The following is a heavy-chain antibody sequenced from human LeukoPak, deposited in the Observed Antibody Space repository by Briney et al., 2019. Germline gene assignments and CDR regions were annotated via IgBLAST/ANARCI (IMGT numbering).Heavy chain of an antibody. Sequence: GGSLRLSCSASGFTFSSYAMHWVRQAPGKGLEYVSAISSNGGSTYYTDSVKGRFTISRDNSKNTLYLQMSSLRAEDTAVYYCVKELRDGYNLWGQGTLVTVSS. J-gene: IGHJ4*02. CDR2: ISSNGGST. D-gene: IGHD5-24*01. CDR3: VKELRDGYNL. V-gene: IGHV3-64D*06. CDR1: GFTFSSYA.